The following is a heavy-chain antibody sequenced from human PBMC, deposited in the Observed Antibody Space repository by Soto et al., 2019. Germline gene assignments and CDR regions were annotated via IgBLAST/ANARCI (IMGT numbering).Heavy chain of an antibody. CDR1: GGSNSSYY. D-gene: IGHD4-17*01. CDR2: IYNSGST. J-gene: IGHJ4*02. CDR3: AYGDSRGPFDS. Sequence: SETLSLTCTVSGGSNSSYYWSWIRQPPGKGLEWIGYIYNSGSTNYNPSLKSRVTISVDTSKNQFSLKLSSVTAADTAVYYCAYGDSRGPFDSWGQGTLVTVSS. V-gene: IGHV4-59*01.